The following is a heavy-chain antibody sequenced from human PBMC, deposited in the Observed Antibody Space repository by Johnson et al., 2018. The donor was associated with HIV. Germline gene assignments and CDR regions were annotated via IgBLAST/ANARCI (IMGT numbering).Heavy chain of an antibody. D-gene: IGHD5-18*01. CDR2: ITWNGGST. Sequence: MQLVESGGGLVQPGGSLRLSCAASGFTFDDYGMSWVRQAPGKGLEWVSGITWNGGSTGYADSVKGRFTISRDNAKNSLYLQMNSLRAEDTALYYCARVVGYKYGSAGDNDAFDIWGQGTMVTVSS. V-gene: IGHV3-20*04. J-gene: IGHJ3*02. CDR3: ARVVGYKYGSAGDNDAFDI. CDR1: GFTFDDYG.